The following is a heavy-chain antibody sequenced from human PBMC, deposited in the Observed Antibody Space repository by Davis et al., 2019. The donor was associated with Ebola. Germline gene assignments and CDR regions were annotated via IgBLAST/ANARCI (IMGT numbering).Heavy chain of an antibody. CDR3: AKDPYSGSYWGGYFDY. Sequence: GESLKISCAASGFTFDDYAMHWVRQAPGKGLEWVSLISGDGGSTYYTDSVKGRFTISRDNSKNSLYLQMNSLRTEDTALYYCAKDPYSGSYWGGYFDYWGQGTLVTVSS. CDR2: ISGDGGST. CDR1: GFTFDDYA. J-gene: IGHJ4*02. D-gene: IGHD1-26*01. V-gene: IGHV3-43*02.